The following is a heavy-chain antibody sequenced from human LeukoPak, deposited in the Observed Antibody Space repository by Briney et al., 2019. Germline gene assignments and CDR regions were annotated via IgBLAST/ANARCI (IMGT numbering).Heavy chain of an antibody. V-gene: IGHV3-23*01. J-gene: IGHJ4*02. CDR3: AKINSGSYTDY. CDR2: ISAGGGST. D-gene: IGHD1-26*01. Sequence: GGSLRLSCAASGFTFSPFTNFAMSWVRQAPGEGLECVSVISAGGGSTYYADSVKGRFTISRDNSKNTLYLQMNSLRVEDTAVYYCAKINSGSYTDYWGQGTLVTVSS. CDR1: GFTFSPFTNFA.